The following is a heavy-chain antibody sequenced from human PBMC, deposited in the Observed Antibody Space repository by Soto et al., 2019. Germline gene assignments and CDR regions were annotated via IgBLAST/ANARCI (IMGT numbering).Heavy chain of an antibody. J-gene: IGHJ4*02. CDR3: ARGSSRWDY. CDR2: IYSGVRN. CDR1: GGSISSFY. V-gene: IGHV4-4*07. Sequence: QVQLQESGPGLVKPSETLSLTCTVSGGSISSFYWSWIRQPAGKGLEWIGRIYSGVRNNYNPSLKSRVTMSLDTSKNQFSLRLSSVTAADTAMYYCARGSSRWDYWGQGTLVTVSS. D-gene: IGHD6-13*01.